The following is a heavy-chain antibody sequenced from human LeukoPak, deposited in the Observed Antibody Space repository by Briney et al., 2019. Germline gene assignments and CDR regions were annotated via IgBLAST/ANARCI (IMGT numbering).Heavy chain of an antibody. CDR1: GYTFTSYG. V-gene: IGHV1-18*01. CDR2: ISAYNGNT. J-gene: IGHJ1*01. D-gene: IGHD6-13*01. CDR3: ARVRGQQQLVPEYFQH. Sequence: ASVKVSCKASGYTFTSYGISWVRQAPGQGLEWMGWISAYNGNTNYAQKLQGRVTMTTDTSTSTAYMELRSLRSDDTAVYYCARVRGQQQLVPEYFQHWGQGTLVTVSS.